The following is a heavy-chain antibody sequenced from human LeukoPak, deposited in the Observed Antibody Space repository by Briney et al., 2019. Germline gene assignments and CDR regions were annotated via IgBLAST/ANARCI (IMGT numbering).Heavy chain of an antibody. V-gene: IGHV4-39*01. CDR2: YXXXST. D-gene: IGHD3-22*01. CDR3: ARRAGYYDSSGYWGKYYFDY. J-gene: IGHJ4*02. Sequence: YXXXSTYYNPSLKSRVTISVDTSKNQFSLKLSSVTAADTAVYYCARRAGYYDSSGYWGKYYFDYWGQGTLVTVSS.